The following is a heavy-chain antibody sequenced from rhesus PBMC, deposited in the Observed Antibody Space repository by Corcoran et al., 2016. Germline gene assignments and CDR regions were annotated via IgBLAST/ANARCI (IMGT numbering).Heavy chain of an antibody. J-gene: IGHJ4*01. D-gene: IGHD3-3*01. CDR1: GGPISSGYYY. CDR2: ITYSGST. V-gene: IGHV4-122*02. Sequence: QVQLQESGPGLVKPSETLSLTCAVPGGPISSGYYYRSWIRLPPGKGLEWIGYITYSGSTSYNPSLKSRITISRDTSENQFSLKLSSVTAADTAVYYCASEFGLVSLDYWGQGVLVTVSS. CDR3: ASEFGLVSLDY.